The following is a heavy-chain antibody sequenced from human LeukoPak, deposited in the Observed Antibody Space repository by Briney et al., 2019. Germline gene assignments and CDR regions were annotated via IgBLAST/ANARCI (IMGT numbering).Heavy chain of an antibody. Sequence: GGSLRLSCAASGFTFSSYAMSWVRQAPGKGLEWVSSISSSSSYIYYADSVKGRFTISRDNAKNSLYLQMNSLRAEDTAVYYCARDLYYYGSGSPTYFDYWGQGTLVTVSS. D-gene: IGHD3-10*01. J-gene: IGHJ4*02. CDR3: ARDLYYYGSGSPTYFDY. CDR1: GFTFSSYA. V-gene: IGHV3-21*01. CDR2: ISSSSSYI.